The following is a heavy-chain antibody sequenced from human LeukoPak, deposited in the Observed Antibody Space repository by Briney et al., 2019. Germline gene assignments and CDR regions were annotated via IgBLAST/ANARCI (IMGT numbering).Heavy chain of an antibody. D-gene: IGHD3-10*01. CDR1: GGSISSGSYY. V-gene: IGHV4-61*02. CDR3: LGVRGRGYYYYMDV. J-gene: IGHJ6*03. Sequence: TSETLSLTCTVSGGSISSGSYYWSWIRQPAGKGLEWIGRIYTSGSTNYNPSLKSRVTISVDTSKNQFSLKLSSVPAADTAVYYCLGVRGRGYYYYMDVWGKGTTVTVSS. CDR2: IYTSGST.